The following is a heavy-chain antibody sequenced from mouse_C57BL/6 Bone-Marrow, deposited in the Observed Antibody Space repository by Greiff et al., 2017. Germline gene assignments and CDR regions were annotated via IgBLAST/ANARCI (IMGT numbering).Heavy chain of an antibody. CDR3: ARNLFAY. Sequence: EVMLVESGGGLVKPGGSLKLSCAASGFTFSSYAMSWVRQTPEKRLEWVATISDGGSYTYYPDNVKGRFTISRDNAKNNLYLQMSHLKSEDTAMYYCARNLFAYWGQGTLVIVSA. CDR1: GFTFSSYA. J-gene: IGHJ3*01. V-gene: IGHV5-4*03. CDR2: ISDGGSYT.